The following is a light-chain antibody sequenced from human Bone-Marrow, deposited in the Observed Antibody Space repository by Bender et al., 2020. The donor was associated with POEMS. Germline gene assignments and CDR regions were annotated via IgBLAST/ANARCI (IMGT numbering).Light chain of an antibody. CDR2: RND. J-gene: IGLJ2*01. CDR1: SSTIGISY. V-gene: IGLV1-47*01. CDR3: ATWDAKLSGPYVV. Sequence: QSVLSQPPSTSGTPGQRVTISCSGTSSTIGISYVFWYQHLPGTAPKLLIYRNDQRPSGVPDRFSASKSGTSASLAISGLRSEDEADYYCATWDAKLSGPYVVFGGGTKLTVL.